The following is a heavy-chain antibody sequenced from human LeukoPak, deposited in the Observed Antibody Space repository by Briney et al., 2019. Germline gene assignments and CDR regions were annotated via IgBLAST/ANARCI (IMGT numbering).Heavy chain of an antibody. D-gene: IGHD3-10*01. CDR2: INHSGST. V-gene: IGHV4-34*01. J-gene: IGHJ4*02. CDR1: GGSFSGYY. CDR3: ARGARPNYYGSGSYRPFDY. Sequence: PSETLSLTCAVYGGSFSGYYWSWIRQPPGKGLGCIGEINHSGSTNYNPSLKSRVTISVDTSKNQFSLKLSSVTAADTAVYYCARGARPNYYGSGSYRPFDYWGQGTLVTVSS.